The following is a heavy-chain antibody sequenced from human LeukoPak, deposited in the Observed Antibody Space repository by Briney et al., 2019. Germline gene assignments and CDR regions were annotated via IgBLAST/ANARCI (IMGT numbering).Heavy chain of an antibody. J-gene: IGHJ3*02. Sequence: GGSLRLSCAASGFTFSSHAMSWVRQAPGKGLEWVSAISGSGGSTYYADSVKGRFTISRDNSKNTLYLQMNSLRAEDTAVYYCAKGKFVRYAFDIWGQGTMVTVSS. D-gene: IGHD6-6*01. CDR2: ISGSGGST. CDR3: AKGKFVRYAFDI. CDR1: GFTFSSHA. V-gene: IGHV3-23*01.